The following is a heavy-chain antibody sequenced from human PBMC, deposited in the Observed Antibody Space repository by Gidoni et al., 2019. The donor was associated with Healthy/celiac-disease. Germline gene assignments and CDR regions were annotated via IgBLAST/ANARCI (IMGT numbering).Heavy chain of an antibody. CDR3: ARSGDLGIVGATTYFDY. CDR2: ICPGDSDT. D-gene: IGHD1-26*01. Sequence: EVQLVQSGAEVKKPGESRKISGKGSGYSCTSYWIGGVRQMPGKGLEWMGIICPGDSDTRYSPSFQGQVTISADKSISTAYLQWSSLKASDTAMYYCARSGDLGIVGATTYFDYWGQGTLVTVSS. J-gene: IGHJ4*02. V-gene: IGHV5-51*01. CDR1: GYSCTSYW.